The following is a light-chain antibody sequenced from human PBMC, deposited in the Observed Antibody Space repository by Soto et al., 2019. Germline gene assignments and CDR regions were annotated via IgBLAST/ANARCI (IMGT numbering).Light chain of an antibody. CDR3: AAWDDSLSVWV. CDR2: RNN. CDR1: SSNIGSNY. V-gene: IGLV1-47*01. J-gene: IGLJ3*02. Sequence: QSVLTQPPSASGTPGQRVTISCSGSSSNIGSNYVYWYQQLPGTAPKLLIYRNNQRPSGVPDRFSGSKSGTSASLAISGLRSEDEADYYCAAWDDSLSVWVFGGGPKVTVL.